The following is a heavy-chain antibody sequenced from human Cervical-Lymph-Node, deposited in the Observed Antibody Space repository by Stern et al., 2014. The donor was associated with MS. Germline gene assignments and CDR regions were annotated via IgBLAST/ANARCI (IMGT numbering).Heavy chain of an antibody. CDR3: ASGRYNWNDGPNHNWFDP. D-gene: IGHD1-20*01. CDR1: GGTFSSYA. Sequence: QVQLVQSGAEVKKPGSSVKVSCKASGGTFSSYAISWVRQAPGQGLEWMGGIIPIFGTANYAQKFQGRVTITADESTSTAYMELSSLRSEDTAVYYCASGRYNWNDGPNHNWFDPWGQGTLVTVSS. V-gene: IGHV1-69*12. CDR2: IIPIFGTA. J-gene: IGHJ5*02.